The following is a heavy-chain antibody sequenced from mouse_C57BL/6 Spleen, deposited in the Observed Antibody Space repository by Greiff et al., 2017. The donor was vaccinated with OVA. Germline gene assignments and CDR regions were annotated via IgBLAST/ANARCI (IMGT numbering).Heavy chain of an antibody. V-gene: IGHV3-6*01. D-gene: IGHD2-4*01. CDR1: GYSITSGYY. CDR2: ISYDGSN. Sequence: ESGPGLVKPSQSLSLTCSVTGYSITSGYYWNWIRQFPGNKLEWMGYISYDGSNNYNPSLKNRISITRDTSKNQFFLKLNSVTTEDTATYYCARDWPYDYDVGYWGQGTTLTVSS. CDR3: ARDWPYDYDVGY. J-gene: IGHJ2*01.